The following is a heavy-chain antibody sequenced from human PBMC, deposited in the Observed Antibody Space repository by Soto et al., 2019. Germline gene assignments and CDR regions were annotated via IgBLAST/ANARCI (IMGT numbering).Heavy chain of an antibody. D-gene: IGHD1-26*01. V-gene: IGHV3-33*01. CDR2: IWYDGSVR. CDR1: GFGFSAYG. Sequence: GQLVESGGGVVRPGTSLGLSGEGSGFGFSAYGRNWARRPPGKGLEWVAVIWYDGSVRRYADSVKGRFTISRDISKNTLYLQMNSLRVEDTAVYFCARGGKWELLLRLWGQGTLVTVSS. J-gene: IGHJ4*02. CDR3: ARGGKWELLLRL.